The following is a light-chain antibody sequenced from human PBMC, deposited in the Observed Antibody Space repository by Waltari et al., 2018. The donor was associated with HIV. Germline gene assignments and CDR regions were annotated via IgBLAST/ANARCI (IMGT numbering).Light chain of an antibody. J-gene: IGLJ3*02. CDR2: KDT. CDR3: QSTDSSGISWV. Sequence: SNDLTQPPSVSESPGQTARITCPGDQLGKQHASWYQQKPGQAPLLLIYKDTERPSGIPARFSGSISGTTVTLTISGVQSEDEAEYYCQSTDSSGISWVFGGGTKLTVL. V-gene: IGLV3-25*03. CDR1: QLGKQH.